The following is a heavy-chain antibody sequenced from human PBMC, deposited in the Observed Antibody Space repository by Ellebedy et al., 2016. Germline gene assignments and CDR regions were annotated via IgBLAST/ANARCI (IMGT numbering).Heavy chain of an antibody. CDR1: GFIFSDYY. J-gene: IGHJ4*02. D-gene: IGHD3-3*01. CDR2: INNSGNTT. Sequence: GGSLRLSXAASGFIFSDYYMSWIRQAPGKGLEWISYINNSGNTTYYADSVKGRFTISRDNAKNSLYLQMDSLRPEDTAVYYCATGVFFDHWGQGTLVTVSS. CDR3: ATGVFFDH. V-gene: IGHV3-11*01.